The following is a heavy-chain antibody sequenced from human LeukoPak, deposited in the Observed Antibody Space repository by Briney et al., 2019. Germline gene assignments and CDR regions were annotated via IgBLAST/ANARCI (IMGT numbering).Heavy chain of an antibody. V-gene: IGHV3-33*08. Sequence: TGGSLRLSCAASGFTFSSYGMHWVRQAPGKGLEWVAVIWYDGSNKYYADSVKGRFTISRDNSKNTLYLQMNSLRAEDTAVYYCASALWFGESVVDYYGMDVWGQGTMVTVSS. CDR3: ASALWFGESVVDYYGMDV. CDR1: GFTFSSYG. J-gene: IGHJ6*02. D-gene: IGHD3-10*01. CDR2: IWYDGSNK.